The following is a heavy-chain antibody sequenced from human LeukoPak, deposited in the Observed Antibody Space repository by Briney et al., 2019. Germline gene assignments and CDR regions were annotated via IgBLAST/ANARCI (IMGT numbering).Heavy chain of an antibody. CDR2: ISYYGSKK. J-gene: IGHJ3*02. CDR1: GFTFSSYG. V-gene: IGHV3-30*18. D-gene: IGHD1-26*01. Sequence: GGSLRLSCAASGFTFSSYGIHWVRQAPGKGLERVAGISYYGSKKYYAGSVKARFTNSRDNSKTTLYLQMNSLRSEATAVYYCAKDLYRIVGVTRDTFDIWGQGTMVTV. CDR3: AKDLYRIVGVTRDTFDI.